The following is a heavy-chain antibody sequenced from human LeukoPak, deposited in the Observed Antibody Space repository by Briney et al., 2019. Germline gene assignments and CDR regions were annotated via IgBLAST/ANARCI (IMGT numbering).Heavy chain of an antibody. V-gene: IGHV3-21*01. J-gene: IGHJ1*01. Sequence: GGSLRLSCAASGFTFSSYSMNWVRQAPGKGLEWVSSISSSSSYIYYADSVKGRFTISRDNAKNSLYLQMNSLRAEDTAVYYCARQWGMAAAGTLNFQHWGQGTLVTVSS. D-gene: IGHD6-13*01. CDR3: ARQWGMAAAGTLNFQH. CDR2: ISSSSSYI. CDR1: GFTFSSYS.